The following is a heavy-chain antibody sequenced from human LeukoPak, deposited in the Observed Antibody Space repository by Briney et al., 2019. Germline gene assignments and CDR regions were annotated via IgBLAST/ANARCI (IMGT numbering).Heavy chain of an antibody. J-gene: IGHJ4*02. D-gene: IGHD5-24*01. CDR3: AKSRDGYRYYFDY. CDR1: GGSISSHY. Sequence: PSETLFLTCTVSGGSISSHYWSWIRQPPGKGLEWIGYIYYSGSTNYNPSLKSRVTISVDTSKNQFSLKLSSVTAADTAVYYCAKSRDGYRYYFDYWGQGTLVTVSS. V-gene: IGHV4-59*11. CDR2: IYYSGST.